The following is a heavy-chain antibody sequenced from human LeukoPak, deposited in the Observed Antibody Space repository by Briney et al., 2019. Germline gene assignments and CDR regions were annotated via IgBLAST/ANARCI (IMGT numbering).Heavy chain of an antibody. D-gene: IGHD3-3*01. CDR1: GFTFSSYS. CDR2: ISGSGGST. Sequence: GGSLRLSCAASGFTFSSYSMSWVRQAPGKGLEWVSAISGSGGSTYYADSVKGRFTISRDNSKNTLYLQMNSLRAEDTAVYYCAKDGWAIFGVDWGQGTLVTVSS. CDR3: AKDGWAIFGVD. J-gene: IGHJ4*02. V-gene: IGHV3-23*01.